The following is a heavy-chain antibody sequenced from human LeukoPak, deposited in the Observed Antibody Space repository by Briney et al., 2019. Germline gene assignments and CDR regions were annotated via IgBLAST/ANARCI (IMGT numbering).Heavy chain of an antibody. CDR3: ARGLRPHGMDV. Sequence: GGSLRLSCTATGFTFSDYNMTWVRQAPGKGLEWIAYINMSSTIMYYSDSVEGRFIISRDNARHLLYLQMNSLRDDDTGVYYCARGLRPHGMDVWGQGTTVTVS. V-gene: IGHV3-48*02. CDR1: GFTFSDYN. J-gene: IGHJ6*02. D-gene: IGHD5-12*01. CDR2: INMSSTIM.